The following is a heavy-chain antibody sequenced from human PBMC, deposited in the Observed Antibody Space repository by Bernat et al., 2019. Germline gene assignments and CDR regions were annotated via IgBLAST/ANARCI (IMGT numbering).Heavy chain of an antibody. CDR3: ARDRRGTDSGGMDV. J-gene: IGHJ6*02. V-gene: IGHV3-30*03. D-gene: IGHD3-16*01. CDR2: ISHDGSKR. Sequence: QVQLVESGGGVVQPGTSLRLSCAASGFTFSFYGMHWVRQAPGKGLEWMAVISHDGSKRYHTDSVKGRFIISKDNSKNTLYLQMISLRAEDTAVYYCARDRRGTDSGGMDVWGQGTTVTVPS. CDR1: GFTFSFYG.